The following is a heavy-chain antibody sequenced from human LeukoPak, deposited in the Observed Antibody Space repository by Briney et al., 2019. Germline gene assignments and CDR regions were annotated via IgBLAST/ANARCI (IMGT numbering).Heavy chain of an antibody. J-gene: IGHJ4*02. Sequence: GGSLRLSCAASAFTFSSYGMHWVRQAPGKGLEWVAVISYDGSDKYYAESVKGRFTIFRDNSKNTLYQQMNSLGADDTGVYYCAKDISGGDCPDYWGQGTLVTVSS. CDR3: AKDISGGDCPDY. D-gene: IGHD2-21*02. CDR1: AFTFSSYG. V-gene: IGHV3-30*18. CDR2: ISYDGSDK.